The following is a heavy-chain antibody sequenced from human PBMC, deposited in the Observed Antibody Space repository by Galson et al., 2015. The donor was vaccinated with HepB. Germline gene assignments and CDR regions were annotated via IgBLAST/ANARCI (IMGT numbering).Heavy chain of an antibody. CDR1: GFTFSNYN. CDR2: ISPSGNYI. D-gene: IGHD3-22*01. CDR3: ARAQMSMMVGYFDY. Sequence: SLRLSCAASGFTFSNYNMNWARQAPGKGLEWVSSISPSGNYIYYADSVKGRFTISRDNSENTLYLQMNSLRVEDTAMYYCARAQMSMMVGYFDYWGQGILVTVSS. J-gene: IGHJ4*02. V-gene: IGHV3-21*01.